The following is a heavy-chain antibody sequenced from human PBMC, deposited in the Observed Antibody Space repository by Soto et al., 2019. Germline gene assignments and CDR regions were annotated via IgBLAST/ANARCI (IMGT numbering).Heavy chain of an antibody. Sequence: QVQLQESGPGLVKPSGTLSLTCAVSGGSISSSNWWSWVRQPPGKGLEWIGEIYHSGSTNYNPSPXGRVTISVDKXXTXFFXTLSSVTAADTAVYYCAREFLYYYDSSGYFGWFDPWGQGTLVTVSS. CDR2: IYHSGST. CDR1: GGSISSSNW. CDR3: AREFLYYYDSSGYFGWFDP. V-gene: IGHV4-4*02. J-gene: IGHJ5*02. D-gene: IGHD3-22*01.